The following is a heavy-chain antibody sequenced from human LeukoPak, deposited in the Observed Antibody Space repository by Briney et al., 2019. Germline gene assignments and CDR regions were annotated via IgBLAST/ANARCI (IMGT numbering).Heavy chain of an antibody. CDR1: GGSITISNYY. Sequence: PSETLSLTCTVSGGSITISNYYWAWIRQPPGKGLEWIGSTYYTGTTYYNPSLKSRVTILVDTSKNQFSLKLSSVTAADTAVYYCARLPGRSRRAFDIWGQGTMVTVSS. V-gene: IGHV4-39*07. D-gene: IGHD3-10*01. CDR3: ARLPGRSRRAFDI. J-gene: IGHJ3*02. CDR2: TYYTGTT.